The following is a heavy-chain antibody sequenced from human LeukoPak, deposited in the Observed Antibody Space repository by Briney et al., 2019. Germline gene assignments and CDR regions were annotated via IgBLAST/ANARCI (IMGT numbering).Heavy chain of an antibody. CDR3: AREWAVATPAFDL. Sequence: RPGGSLRLSCAASGFTFSSYEMNWVRQAPGKGLEWVAYINVITGYIYYADSLKGRFTISRDNAKNSLYLQMNSLRAEDTALYYCAREWAVATPAFDLWGQGTMVTVSS. D-gene: IGHD5-12*01. V-gene: IGHV3-21*04. CDR2: INVITGYI. CDR1: GFTFSSYE. J-gene: IGHJ3*01.